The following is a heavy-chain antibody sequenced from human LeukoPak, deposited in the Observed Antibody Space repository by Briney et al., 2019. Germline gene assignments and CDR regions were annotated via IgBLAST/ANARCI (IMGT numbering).Heavy chain of an antibody. Sequence: SETLSLTCTVSGGSISSSSYYWGWIRQPPGKGLEWIGSIYYSGSTYYNPSLKSRVTISVDTSKNQFSLKLSSVTAADTAVYYCARLDSSSSSWYSSYYYYYYMDVWGKGTTVTVSS. CDR1: GGSISSSSYY. CDR2: IYYSGST. D-gene: IGHD6-13*01. V-gene: IGHV4-39*01. CDR3: ARLDSSSSSWYSSYYYYYYMDV. J-gene: IGHJ6*03.